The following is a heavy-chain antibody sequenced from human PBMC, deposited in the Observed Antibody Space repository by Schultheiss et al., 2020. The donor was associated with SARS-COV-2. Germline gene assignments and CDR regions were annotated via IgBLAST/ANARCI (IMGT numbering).Heavy chain of an antibody. V-gene: IGHV3-7*01. CDR2: IKQDGSEK. Sequence: GGSLRLSCAASGFTFSSYAMSWVRQAPGKVLEWVANIKQDGSEKYYVDSVKGRFTISRDNAKNSLYLQMNSLRAEDTAVYYCARDRTHWGLGYFDYWGQGTLVTVSS. CDR1: GFTFSSYA. D-gene: IGHD3-16*01. J-gene: IGHJ4*02. CDR3: ARDRTHWGLGYFDY.